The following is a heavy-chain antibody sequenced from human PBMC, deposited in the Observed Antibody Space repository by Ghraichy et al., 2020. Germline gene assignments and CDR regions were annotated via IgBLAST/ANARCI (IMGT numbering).Heavy chain of an antibody. CDR1: GGSFSGYY. V-gene: IGHV4-34*01. CDR2: INHSGST. J-gene: IGHJ4*02. Sequence: ETLSLTCAVYGGSFSGYYWSWIRQPPGKGLEWIGEINHSGSTNYNPSLKSRVTISVDTSKNQFSLKLSSVTAADTAVYYCARGREGFDYWGQGTLVTVSS. CDR3: ARGREGFDY.